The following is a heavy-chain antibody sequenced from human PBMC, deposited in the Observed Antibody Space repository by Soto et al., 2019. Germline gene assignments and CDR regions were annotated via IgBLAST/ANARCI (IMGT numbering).Heavy chain of an antibody. D-gene: IGHD4-17*01. J-gene: IGHJ4*02. CDR2: INAGNADI. CDR1: GYTFTDSA. CDR3: VSESYGGEFDY. Sequence: ASVKVSCKASGYTFTDSAVNWVRQAPGQRLEWMGWINAGNADIRYSQSFQGRVTITRDTSATTAYMELRNLRSEDTAVYYCVSESYGGEFDYWGQGTLVTVS. V-gene: IGHV1-3*01.